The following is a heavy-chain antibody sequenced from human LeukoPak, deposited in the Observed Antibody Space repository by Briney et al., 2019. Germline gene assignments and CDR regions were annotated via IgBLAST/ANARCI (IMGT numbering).Heavy chain of an antibody. CDR2: IVVGSGNT. J-gene: IGHJ6*02. Sequence: GASVKVSCKASGFTFTTSAVLWVRQARGQRFEWIGWIVVGSGNTNYAQKFQERVTITRDMSTSTVYMDLSSQRSEDTAVYYCAAASNYYDRSNYYSYAMDVWGQGTTVTVSS. V-gene: IGHV1-58*01. CDR3: AAASNYYDRSNYYSYAMDV. D-gene: IGHD3-22*01. CDR1: GFTFTTSA.